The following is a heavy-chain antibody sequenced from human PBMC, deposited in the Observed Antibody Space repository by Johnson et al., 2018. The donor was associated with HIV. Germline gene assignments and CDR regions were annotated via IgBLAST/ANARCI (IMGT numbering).Heavy chain of an antibody. D-gene: IGHD6-13*01. CDR1: GFTFTNVW. CDR3: AKGGEVWYGAFDI. CDR2: IRYDRSNK. V-gene: IGHV3-30*02. J-gene: IGHJ3*02. Sequence: QVQLVESGGGLVKPGGSLRFSCAVSGFTFTNVWMNWVRQVPGKGLEWVAFIRYDRSNKYYADSVKGRFTISRDNSKNTLYLQMNNLRAEDTAVYYCAKGGEVWYGAFDIWGQGTMVTVSA.